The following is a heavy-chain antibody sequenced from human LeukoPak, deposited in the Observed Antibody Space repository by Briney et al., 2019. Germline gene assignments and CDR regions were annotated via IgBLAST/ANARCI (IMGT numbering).Heavy chain of an antibody. D-gene: IGHD1-26*01. CDR2: IIPIFGTA. V-gene: IGHV1-69*13. Sequence: SVKVSCKASGGTFSSYAISWVRQAPRQGLEWMGGIIPIFGTANYAQKFQGRVTITADESTSTAYMELSSLRSEDTAVYYCARGGYSGSYYTSFDYWGQGTLVTVSS. CDR1: GGTFSSYA. J-gene: IGHJ4*02. CDR3: ARGGYSGSYYTSFDY.